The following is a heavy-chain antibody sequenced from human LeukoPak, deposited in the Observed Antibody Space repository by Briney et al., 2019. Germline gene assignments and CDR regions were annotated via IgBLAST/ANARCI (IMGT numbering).Heavy chain of an antibody. J-gene: IGHJ3*02. D-gene: IGHD2-2*01. CDR2: IYYTGST. V-gene: IGHV4-59*12. CDR1: RGSISDYY. Sequence: KPSETLSLTCTVSRGSISDYYWSWIRQPPGKGLEWIAYIYYTGSTNYSPSLKSRVTISVDTSKNQFSLKLSSVTAADTAVYYCAREYRVMGYCSSTSCPLDAFDIWGQGTMVTVSS. CDR3: AREYRVMGYCSSTSCPLDAFDI.